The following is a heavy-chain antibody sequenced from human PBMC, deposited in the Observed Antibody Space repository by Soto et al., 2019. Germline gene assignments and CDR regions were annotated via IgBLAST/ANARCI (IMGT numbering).Heavy chain of an antibody. J-gene: IGHJ4*02. CDR3: AKSQTSGTHFFDS. CDR1: GFTFSGFD. CDR2: IGTAGDT. Sequence: QSAGSLTLSCEASGFTFSGFDMHWVRQPTGKGLEWVSSIGTAGDTYYAVSVKGRFTISRDNAKNSLSLRMNSLRAGDMAVYFCAKSQTSGTHFFDSWGQGTQVTVSS. D-gene: IGHD2-15*01. V-gene: IGHV3-13*01.